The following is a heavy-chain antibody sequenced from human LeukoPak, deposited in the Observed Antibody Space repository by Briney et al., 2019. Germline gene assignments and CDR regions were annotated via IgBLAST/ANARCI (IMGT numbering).Heavy chain of an antibody. CDR2: IKSKTDGGTT. Sequence: GGSLRLSCAASGFTFSNAWMSWVRQAPGKGLEWVGRIKSKTDGGTTDFAAPVKGRFTISRDDSKNTLYLQMNSLRAEDTAVYYCAKVVVPAAIGAPYYYYYYMDVWGKGTTVTVSS. V-gene: IGHV3-15*01. D-gene: IGHD2-2*02. CDR3: AKVVVPAAIGAPYYYYYYMDV. J-gene: IGHJ6*03. CDR1: GFTFSNAW.